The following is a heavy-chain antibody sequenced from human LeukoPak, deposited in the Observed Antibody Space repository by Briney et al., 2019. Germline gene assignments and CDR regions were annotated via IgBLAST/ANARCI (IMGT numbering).Heavy chain of an antibody. V-gene: IGHV3-9*01. Sequence: GGSLTLSCTASGFTFYDYAMHWVRHAPGKGLEWVTGISWNNDSIGYADSVKGRFTISRDNAKNSLYLQMNSLRAEDTALYYCAKGSFTVTYTSFDYWGQGTLVTVSS. CDR3: AKGSFTVTYTSFDY. J-gene: IGHJ4*02. CDR2: ISWNNDSI. CDR1: GFTFYDYA. D-gene: IGHD4-11*01.